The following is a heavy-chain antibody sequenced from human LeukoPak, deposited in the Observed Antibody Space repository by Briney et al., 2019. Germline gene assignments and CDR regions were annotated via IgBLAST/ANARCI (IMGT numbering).Heavy chain of an antibody. D-gene: IGHD6-19*01. CDR2: IIPIFGTS. CDR3: ARAQETYSSGWYGYAFDI. Sequence: SVKVSCKASGGTFSSYAISWVRQAPGQGLEWMGGIIPIFGTSNYAQKFQGRVTMTADESTSTAYMELSSLRSEDTALYYCARAQETYSSGWYGYAFDIWGQGTVVTVSS. CDR1: GGTFSSYA. J-gene: IGHJ3*02. V-gene: IGHV1-69*13.